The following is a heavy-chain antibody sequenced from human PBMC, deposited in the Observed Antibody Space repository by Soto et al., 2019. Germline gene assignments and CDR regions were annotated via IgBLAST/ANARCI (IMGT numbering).Heavy chain of an antibody. D-gene: IGHD3-9*01. Sequence: SETLSLTCTVSGGSISSSSYYWGWIRQPPGKGLEWIGSIFYSGSTYYNPSLKSRVTISVDTSKNQFSLKLTSVTAADTAVFYCARTSLTGYYDPTYFFDFWGQGTLVTVSS. J-gene: IGHJ4*02. CDR2: IFYSGST. CDR3: ARTSLTGYYDPTYFFDF. V-gene: IGHV4-39*07. CDR1: GGSISSSSYY.